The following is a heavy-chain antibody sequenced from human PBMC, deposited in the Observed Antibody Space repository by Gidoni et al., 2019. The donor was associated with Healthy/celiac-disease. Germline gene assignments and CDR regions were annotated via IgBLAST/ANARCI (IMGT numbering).Heavy chain of an antibody. CDR2: ITPNSGGT. CDR1: GYTFTGYY. Sequence: GYTFTGYYMHWVRQDPGQGLEWMGWITPNSGGTNYAQKFQGLVTMTRDTSISTAYMELSRLRSDDTAVYYCERGYSGYEDYYYYYMDVWGKGTTVTVSS. J-gene: IGHJ6*03. CDR3: ERGYSGYEDYYYYYMDV. D-gene: IGHD5-12*01. V-gene: IGHV1-2*04.